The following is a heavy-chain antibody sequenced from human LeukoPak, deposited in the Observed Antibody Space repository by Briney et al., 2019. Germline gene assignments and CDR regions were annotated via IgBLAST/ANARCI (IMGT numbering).Heavy chain of an antibody. CDR1: VGAFISGYY. J-gene: IGHJ4*02. V-gene: IGHV4-34*01. CDR2: VHHSGST. CDR3: ASFRWAVAFEY. D-gene: IGHD2-15*01. Sequence: PSQTLSLTCAVYVGAFISGYYWTFIRQPPREGLEWIGVVHHSGSTNSNPSLKSRVTISLDTSKNQFSLKLNSVTAADTALYYCASFRWAVAFEYWGQGTLVTVSS.